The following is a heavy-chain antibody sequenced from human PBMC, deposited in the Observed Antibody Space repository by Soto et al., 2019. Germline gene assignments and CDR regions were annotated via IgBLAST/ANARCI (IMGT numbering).Heavy chain of an antibody. V-gene: IGHV1-18*01. D-gene: IGHD6-19*01. CDR2: ISGYNGNT. Sequence: QVQLVQSGAEVKKPGASVTVSCKTSGYTFSNYGINWVRQAPGQGLEWMGWISGYNGNTNYAQTVQGRVTMTTDTSTGTVYMELRSLKSDDTAIYYCSRFMMVGGWFDPNYYHGMDVWGHGTTVTVSS. CDR1: GYTFSNYG. CDR3: SRFMMVGGWFDPNYYHGMDV. J-gene: IGHJ6*02.